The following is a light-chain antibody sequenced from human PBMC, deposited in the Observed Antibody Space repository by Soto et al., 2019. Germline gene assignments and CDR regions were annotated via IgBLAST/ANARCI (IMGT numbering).Light chain of an antibody. Sequence: EVVMTQSPLSLPVTLGQPASISCRSSQSLLTSDGDTFLNWFHQRPGQSPRRLIYKVSKRDSGVPDRFSGSGSGPDFTRKTSGVEAEDLEVYSCMQPPHGPRTSGRGPTVEI. J-gene: IGKJ4*02. CDR3: MQPPHGPRT. CDR1: QSLLTSDGDTF. CDR2: KVS. V-gene: IGKV2-30*01.